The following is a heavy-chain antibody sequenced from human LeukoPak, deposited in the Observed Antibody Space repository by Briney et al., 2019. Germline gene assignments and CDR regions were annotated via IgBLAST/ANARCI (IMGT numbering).Heavy chain of an antibody. J-gene: IGHJ4*02. CDR1: GYTFTNYG. Sequence: ASVKVSCKASGYTFTNYGIHWVRQAPGQRLEWMGWINAGNGNTRSSQKLQGRVTITTDTSANTAYMELSSLISEDTAIYFCARVGTSGWYGDSWGREPRSSSPQ. D-gene: IGHD6-13*01. CDR3: ARVGTSGWYGDS. CDR2: INAGNGNT. V-gene: IGHV1-3*01.